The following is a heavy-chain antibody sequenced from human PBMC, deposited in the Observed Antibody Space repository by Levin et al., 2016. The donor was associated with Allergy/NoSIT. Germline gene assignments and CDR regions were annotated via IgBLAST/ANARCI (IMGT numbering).Heavy chain of an antibody. D-gene: IGHD3-3*01. CDR1: GYTFTGYY. J-gene: IGHJ4*02. V-gene: IGHV1-2*04. CDR2: INPNSGGT. CDR3: ARGVPGTLFGVVILPSVYFDY. Sequence: ASVKVSCKASGYTFTGYYMHWVRQAPGQGLEWMGWINPNSGGTNYAQKFQGWVTMTRDTSISTAYMELSRLRSDDTAVYYCARGVPGTLFGVVILPSVYFDYWGQGTLVTVSS.